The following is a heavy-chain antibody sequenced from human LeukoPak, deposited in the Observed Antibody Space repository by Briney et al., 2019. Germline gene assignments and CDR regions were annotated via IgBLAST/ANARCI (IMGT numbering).Heavy chain of an antibody. CDR1: GYTFTSYY. Sequence: AASVKVSCKASGYTFTSYYMHWVRQAPGQGLEWMGWINPNSGGTNYAQKFQGRVTMTRDTSISTAYMELSRLRSDDTAVYYCARGGVRYCSSTSCYTNGMDVWGQGTTVTVSS. J-gene: IGHJ6*02. D-gene: IGHD2-2*02. CDR2: INPNSGGT. CDR3: ARGGVRYCSSTSCYTNGMDV. V-gene: IGHV1-2*02.